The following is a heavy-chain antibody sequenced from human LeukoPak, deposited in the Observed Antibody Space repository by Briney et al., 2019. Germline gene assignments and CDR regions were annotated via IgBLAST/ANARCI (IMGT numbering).Heavy chain of an antibody. CDR3: AKDGDPLQDHYYYYMDV. CDR2: ISYDGSNK. CDR1: GFTFSSYG. V-gene: IGHV3-30*18. Sequence: PGGSLRLSCAASGFTFSSYGMHWVRQAPGKGLEWVAVISYDGSNKYYADSVKGRFTISRDNSKSTLYLQMNSLRAEDTAVYYCAKDGDPLQDHYYYYMDVWGKGTTVTVSS. J-gene: IGHJ6*03. D-gene: IGHD2-21*01.